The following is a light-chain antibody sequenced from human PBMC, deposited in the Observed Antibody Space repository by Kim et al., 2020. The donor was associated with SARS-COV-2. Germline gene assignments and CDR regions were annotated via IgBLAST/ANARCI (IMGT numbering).Light chain of an antibody. CDR3: QQYNSYAYT. Sequence: SAPVGTRVTITCRASQSISSWLAWYQQKPGKAPKLLIYKASSLESGVPSRFSGSGSGTEFTLTISSLQPDDFATYYCQQYNSYAYTFGQGTKLEI. V-gene: IGKV1-5*03. J-gene: IGKJ2*01. CDR1: QSISSW. CDR2: KAS.